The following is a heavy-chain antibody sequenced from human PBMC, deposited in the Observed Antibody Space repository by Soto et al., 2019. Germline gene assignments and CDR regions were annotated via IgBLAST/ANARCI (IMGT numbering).Heavy chain of an antibody. Sequence: SETLSLTCTVSGGXISDYFWSWIRQPPGKGLEWIGYIYYSGGTNYNPSLKSRVTISVDTSKNQFSLKLSSVTAADTAVYYCAKGTGPGRMGFDYWGQGTLVTVSS. CDR1: GGXISDYF. CDR3: AKGTGPGRMGFDY. J-gene: IGHJ4*02. CDR2: IYYSGGT. D-gene: IGHD1-26*01. V-gene: IGHV4-59*01.